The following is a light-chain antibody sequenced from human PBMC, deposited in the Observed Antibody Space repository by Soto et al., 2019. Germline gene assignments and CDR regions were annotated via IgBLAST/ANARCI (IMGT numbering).Light chain of an antibody. CDR1: QSVSSSY. Sequence: EIVLTQSPGTLSLSPGERATLSCRASQSVSSSYLAWYQQKPGQAPRLLIYGASSRATGIPDRFSGSGSGTDFTLTISRLEPEDFAVYYCKQYGRSLGLTFGGGTKVEIK. CDR2: GAS. CDR3: KQYGRSLGLT. J-gene: IGKJ4*01. V-gene: IGKV3-20*01.